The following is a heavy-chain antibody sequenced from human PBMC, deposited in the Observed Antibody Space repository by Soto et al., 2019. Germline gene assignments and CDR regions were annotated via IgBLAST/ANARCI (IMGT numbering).Heavy chain of an antibody. Sequence: QVRLVQSGSEVKKPGASMKISCKASGYSLSTHYMHWVRQTPGQGLEWMGMVIPASGITLYAQTFLERVSLTRDTSTGTVYMEPKSLQTSDTAPYYWGRELFGLLDFWGQGTLVTVSS. J-gene: IGHJ4*02. CDR2: VIPASGIT. V-gene: IGHV1-46*01. CDR3: GRELFGLLDF. CDR1: GYSLSTHY. D-gene: IGHD3-10*01.